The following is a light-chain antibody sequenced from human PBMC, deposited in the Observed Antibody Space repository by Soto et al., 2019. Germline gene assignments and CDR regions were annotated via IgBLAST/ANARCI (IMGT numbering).Light chain of an antibody. CDR2: DVT. Sequence: QPALTQPPSASGSPGQSVAISCTGTSSDVGGYNYVPWYQHHPGKAPKLIIYDVTKRPSGVPDRFSGSKSGNAASLTISGLQAEDEADYYCCSYAGSYVFGTGTKVTVL. J-gene: IGLJ1*01. V-gene: IGLV2-11*01. CDR1: SSDVGGYNY. CDR3: CSYAGSYV.